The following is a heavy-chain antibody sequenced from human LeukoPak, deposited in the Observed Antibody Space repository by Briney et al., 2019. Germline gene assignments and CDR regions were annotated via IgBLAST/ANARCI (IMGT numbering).Heavy chain of an antibody. CDR3: ARDFISSSYFDY. CDR2: INPSGGTT. CDR1: GFTVSSNY. J-gene: IGHJ4*02. D-gene: IGHD6-6*01. V-gene: IGHV3-53*01. Sequence: GGSLRLSCAASGFTVSSNYMSWVRQAPGKGLEWVSIINPSGGTTYYADSVKGRFTISRDNAKNSLYLQMNSLRAEDTAVYYCARDFISSSYFDYWGQGTLVTVSS.